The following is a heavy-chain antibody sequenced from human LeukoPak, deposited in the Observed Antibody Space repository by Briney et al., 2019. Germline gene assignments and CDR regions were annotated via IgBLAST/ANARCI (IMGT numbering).Heavy chain of an antibody. Sequence: GGSLRLSCAASGFTFSSYAVSWVRQAPGKGLEWVSAISGSGGSTYYADSVKGRFTISRDNSKNTLYLQMNSLRAEDTAVYYCAKDSGYDSSGYYYSVHFDYWGQGTLVTVSS. J-gene: IGHJ4*02. CDR2: ISGSGGST. V-gene: IGHV3-23*01. D-gene: IGHD3-22*01. CDR1: GFTFSSYA. CDR3: AKDSGYDSSGYYYSVHFDY.